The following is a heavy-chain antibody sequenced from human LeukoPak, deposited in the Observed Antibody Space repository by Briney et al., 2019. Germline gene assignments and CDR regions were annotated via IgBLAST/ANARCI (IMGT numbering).Heavy chain of an antibody. Sequence: TGGSLRLSCAASGFTFSSHGMNWVRQAPRKGLEWVSGISGSGGSTYYADSVKGRFTISRDNSKNTLYLQMNSLRAEDTAVYYCAKVGYYDSSENWGQGTVVTVSS. V-gene: IGHV3-23*01. CDR3: AKVGYYDSSEN. CDR2: ISGSGGST. CDR1: GFTFSSHG. D-gene: IGHD3-22*01. J-gene: IGHJ3*01.